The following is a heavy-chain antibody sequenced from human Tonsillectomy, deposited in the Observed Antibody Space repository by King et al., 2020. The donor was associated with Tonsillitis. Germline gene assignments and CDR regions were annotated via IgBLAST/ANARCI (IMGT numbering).Heavy chain of an antibody. D-gene: IGHD1-1*01. CDR2: ISYSGNT. J-gene: IGHJ6*03. CDR1: GGSISSAGHY. Sequence: QLKESGPGLVKPSQTLSLTCTVSGGSISSAGHYWSWIRQHPGKGLEWIGYISYSGNTFYNPSLKSRLTISIDTSKNQFSLKVSSVNAADTAVYYCASTTPPYYYYYMDVWGKGTTVTVSS. CDR3: ASTTPPYYYYYMDV. V-gene: IGHV4-31*03.